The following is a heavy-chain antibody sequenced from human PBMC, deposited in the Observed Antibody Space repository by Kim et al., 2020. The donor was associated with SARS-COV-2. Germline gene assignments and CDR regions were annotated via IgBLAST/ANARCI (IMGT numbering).Heavy chain of an antibody. D-gene: IGHD3-10*01. CDR1: GGSISSYY. V-gene: IGHV4-59*01. J-gene: IGHJ4*02. CDR3: ARAGTMVRGATFDY. Sequence: SETLSLTCTVSGGSISSYYWSWILQPPGKGLEWIGYIYYSGSTNYNPSLKSRVTISVDTSKNQFSLKLSSVTAADTAAYYCARAGTMVRGATFDYWGQGTLVTVSS. CDR2: IYYSGST.